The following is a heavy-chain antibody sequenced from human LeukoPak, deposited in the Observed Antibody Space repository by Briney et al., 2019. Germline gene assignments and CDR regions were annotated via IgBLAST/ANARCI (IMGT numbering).Heavy chain of an antibody. Sequence: PVASVKVSCKASGGTFSSYAISWVRQAPGQGLEWMGGIIPIFGTANYAQKFQGRVTITADESTSTAYMELSGLRSEDTAVYYCARDEWQQLFGYWGQGTLVTVSS. V-gene: IGHV1-69*13. D-gene: IGHD6-13*01. CDR1: GGTFSSYA. CDR3: ARDEWQQLFGY. J-gene: IGHJ4*02. CDR2: IIPIFGTA.